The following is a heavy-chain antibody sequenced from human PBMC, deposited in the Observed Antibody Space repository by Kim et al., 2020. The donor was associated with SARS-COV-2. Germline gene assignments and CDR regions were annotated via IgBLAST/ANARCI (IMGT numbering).Heavy chain of an antibody. CDR2: IKQDGSEI. J-gene: IGHJ6*02. CDR3: ARGNYVMDV. V-gene: IGHV3-7*03. CDR1: GFTFSTSW. Sequence: GGSLRLSCAASGFTFSTSWMSWVRQAPGKGLEWVANIKQDGSEIYYVDSVKGRFTISRDNAKNSLFLQMNSLRAEDTAVYYCARGNYVMDVWGQGTTVTVSS.